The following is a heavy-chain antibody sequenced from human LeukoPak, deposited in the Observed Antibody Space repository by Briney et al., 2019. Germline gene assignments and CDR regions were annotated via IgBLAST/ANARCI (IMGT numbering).Heavy chain of an antibody. CDR2: ISYDGSNK. CDR3: ARGEGGLDYYYGMDV. V-gene: IGHV3-30-3*01. J-gene: IGHJ6*02. Sequence: GGSLRLSCAASGFTFSSYAMHWVRQAPGKGLEWVAVISYDGSNKYYADSVKGRFTISRDNSKNTLYLQMNSLRAEDTAVYYCARGEGGLDYYYGMDVWGQGTTVTVSS. CDR1: GFTFSSYA. D-gene: IGHD2-15*01.